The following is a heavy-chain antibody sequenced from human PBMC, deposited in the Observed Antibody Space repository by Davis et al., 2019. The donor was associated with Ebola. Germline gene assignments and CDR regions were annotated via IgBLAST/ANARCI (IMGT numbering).Heavy chain of an antibody. Sequence: GESLKISCAASGFSFRSYAMHWVRQAPGKGLEWVAVISYDGTNRYYLDSVKGRFTISRDNSKNTLYLQMNSLRAEDTAVYYCARGVRVGGVEYYGMDVWGKGTTVTVSS. CDR3: ARGVRVGGVEYYGMDV. CDR2: ISYDGTNR. CDR1: GFSFRSYA. V-gene: IGHV3-30-3*01. D-gene: IGHD1-26*01. J-gene: IGHJ6*04.